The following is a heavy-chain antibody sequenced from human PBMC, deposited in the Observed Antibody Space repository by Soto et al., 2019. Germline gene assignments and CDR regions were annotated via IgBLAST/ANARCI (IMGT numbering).Heavy chain of an antibody. D-gene: IGHD1-1*01. CDR2: IYWDNDR. J-gene: IGHJ5*02. CDR1: GFSLSTSGVG. Sequence: QITLKESGPTLVEPTQTLTLTCSFSGFSLSTSGVGVGWLRQAPGKALECLGIIYWDNDRRYNPSLKKRLTLTEDTSKNQVILTMTYMEPVDTAAYYCAHRVPYSYDWDVGWFDTWGQGTLVTVS. CDR3: AHRVPYSYDWDVGWFDT. V-gene: IGHV2-5*02.